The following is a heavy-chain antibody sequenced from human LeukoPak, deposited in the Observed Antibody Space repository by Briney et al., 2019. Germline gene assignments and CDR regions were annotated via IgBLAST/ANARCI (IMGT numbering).Heavy chain of an antibody. Sequence: SQTLSLTCTVSGDSISSVNYYWSWIRQPAGKGLEWIGRIYTSGNTNYNPSLKGRITISVDTSKNQFSLKLRSVTAADTAVYYCAGSRGLWFGESPDYFEYWGQGTLVTVSS. D-gene: IGHD3-10*01. V-gene: IGHV4-61*02. J-gene: IGHJ4*02. CDR3: AGSRGLWFGESPDYFEY. CDR1: GDSISSVNYY. CDR2: IYTSGNT.